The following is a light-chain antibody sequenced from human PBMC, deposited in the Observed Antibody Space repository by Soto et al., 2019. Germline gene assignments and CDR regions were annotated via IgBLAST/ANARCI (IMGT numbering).Light chain of an antibody. CDR3: QHYGSSRT. CDR2: GAS. CDR1: QSVGSTY. J-gene: IGKJ1*01. V-gene: IGKV3-20*01. Sequence: EIVLTQSPGTLSLSPGDRATLSCRASQSVGSTYLAWYQQKPGQAPRLLIYGASSRATGIPDRFSGSASGTDFTLTISRLEPEDFAVYFCQHYGSSRTFGQGTKVEIK.